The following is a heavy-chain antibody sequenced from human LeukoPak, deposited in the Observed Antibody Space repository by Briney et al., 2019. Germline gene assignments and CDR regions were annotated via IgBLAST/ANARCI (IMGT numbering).Heavy chain of an antibody. Sequence: GGSLRLSCAASGFTFSSYSMNWVRQAPGKGLEWVSSISSSSSYIYYADSVKGRFTISRDNAKNSLYLQMNSLRAEDTAVYYCARGGSGWYRVYYYYMDVWGKGTTVTVSS. D-gene: IGHD6-19*01. CDR3: ARGGSGWYRVYYYYMDV. V-gene: IGHV3-21*04. J-gene: IGHJ6*03. CDR2: ISSSSSYI. CDR1: GFTFSSYS.